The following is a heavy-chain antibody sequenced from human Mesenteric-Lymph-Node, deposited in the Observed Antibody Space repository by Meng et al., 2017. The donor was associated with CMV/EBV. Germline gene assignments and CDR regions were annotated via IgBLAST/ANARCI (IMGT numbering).Heavy chain of an antibody. D-gene: IGHD4-17*01. CDR1: GYSFTSYW. CDR2: IYPGDSDT. V-gene: IGHV5-51*01. Sequence: SGYSFTSYWIGWVRQMPGKGLEWMGIIYPGDSDTRYSPSFQGQVTISADKSISTAYLQWSSLKASDTAMYYCARHPGYGDYASYFDYWGQGTLVTVSS. J-gene: IGHJ4*02. CDR3: ARHPGYGDYASYFDY.